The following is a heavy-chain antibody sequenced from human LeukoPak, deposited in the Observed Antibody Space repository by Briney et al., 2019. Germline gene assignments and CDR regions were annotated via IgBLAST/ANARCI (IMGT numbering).Heavy chain of an antibody. D-gene: IGHD2-8*02. V-gene: IGHV3-23*01. Sequence: GGSLRLSCGASGFTFSTYGMSWFRQAPGKGLEWVAAIRGSGDNTYYADSVRGRFTISRDSSSNTLYLQMNSLRADDTAVYYCAKSGDVTSMRFGELNWGQGTQVTVSS. CDR3: AKSGDVTSMRFGELN. CDR2: IRGSGDNT. CDR1: GFTFSTYG. J-gene: IGHJ4*02.